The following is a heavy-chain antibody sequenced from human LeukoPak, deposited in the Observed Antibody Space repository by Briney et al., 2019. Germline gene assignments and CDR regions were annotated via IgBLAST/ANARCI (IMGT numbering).Heavy chain of an antibody. CDR1: GFTFSSFE. V-gene: IGHV3-48*03. CDR3: ARGPDILGSYLFDC. Sequence: GGSPRLSCATSGFTFSSFEMNWVRQAPGKGLEWVSYISGSGTTIYYADFVKGRFTISRDNAKNSLYLQMNTLRVEDTAVYYCARGPDILGSYLFDCWGQGTLVTVSS. J-gene: IGHJ4*02. D-gene: IGHD3-16*02. CDR2: ISGSGTTI.